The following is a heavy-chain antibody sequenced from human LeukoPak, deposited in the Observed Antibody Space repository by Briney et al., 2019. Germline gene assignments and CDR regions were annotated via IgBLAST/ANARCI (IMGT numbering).Heavy chain of an antibody. Sequence: SETLSLTCAVYGGSFSGYYWSWIRQPPGKGLEWIGEINHSGSTNYNPSLKSRVTISIDTSKNQFSLKLSSVTAADTAVYYCARVSFFRWAATRPSYYYYYMDVWGKGTTVTVSS. D-gene: IGHD2-15*01. J-gene: IGHJ6*03. CDR2: INHSGST. CDR1: GGSFSGYY. CDR3: ARVSFFRWAATRPSYYYYYMDV. V-gene: IGHV4-34*01.